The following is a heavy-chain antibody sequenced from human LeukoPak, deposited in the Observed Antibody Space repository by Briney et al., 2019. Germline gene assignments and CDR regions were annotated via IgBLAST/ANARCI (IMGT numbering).Heavy chain of an antibody. CDR2: TSGSGGST. J-gene: IGHJ4*02. Sequence: QTAGSLTLSCAASGFTFSSNAMSWVRTAQGKEWEGVSATSGSGGSTYYADSVKGRFTISRDNSKNTLYLQMNSLRAEDTAVYYCAKTIMYYYDSSGYYGPYYWGQGTLVTVSS. V-gene: IGHV3-23*01. CDR3: AKTIMYYYDSSGYYGPYY. D-gene: IGHD3-22*01. CDR1: GFTFSSNA.